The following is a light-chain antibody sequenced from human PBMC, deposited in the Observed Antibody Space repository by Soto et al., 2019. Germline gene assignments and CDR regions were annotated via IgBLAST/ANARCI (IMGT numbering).Light chain of an antibody. Sequence: DIVMTQSPLSLPVTPGEAASISCRSSQSLLHSNGYNYLDWYLQKPGQSPQVLIYLGSNRASGVPDRFSGSGSGTDFTLKISRVEAEDVGVYYCMQALATPPTFGQGTKLEIK. CDR1: QSLLHSNGYNY. CDR2: LGS. V-gene: IGKV2-28*01. CDR3: MQALATPPT. J-gene: IGKJ2*01.